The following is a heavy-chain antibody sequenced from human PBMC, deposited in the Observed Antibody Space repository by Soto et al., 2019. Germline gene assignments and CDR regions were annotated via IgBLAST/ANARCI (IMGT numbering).Heavy chain of an antibody. J-gene: IGHJ6*03. CDR1: GFTFSTYS. V-gene: IGHV3-48*01. D-gene: IGHD3-10*01. CDR2: ISSSSSTI. CDR3: ARGLTRLRGYMDV. Sequence: EVQLVESGGGLVQPGGSLRLSCAASGFTFSTYSMNWVRQAPGRGLEWVSYISSSSSTIYYADSVKGRFTISRDNAKTSLYLQMNSLRAEDTAVYYCARGLTRLRGYMDVWGKGTTVTVSS.